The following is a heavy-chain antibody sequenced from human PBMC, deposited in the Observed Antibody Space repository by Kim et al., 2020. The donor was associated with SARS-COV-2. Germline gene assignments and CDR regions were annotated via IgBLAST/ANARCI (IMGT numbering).Heavy chain of an antibody. D-gene: IGHD4-17*01. V-gene: IGHV4-4*07. J-gene: IGHJ4*02. CDR3: AGEEIGLPDYFDY. Sequence: PSLKRRVAMAVDTAKNQFSLKVSSVNAADTAVYYCAGEEIGLPDYFDYWGQGTLVTVSS.